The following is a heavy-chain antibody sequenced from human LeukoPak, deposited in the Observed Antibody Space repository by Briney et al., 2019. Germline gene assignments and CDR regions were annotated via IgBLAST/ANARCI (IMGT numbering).Heavy chain of an antibody. Sequence: SETLSLTCAVYGGSFSGYYWSWIRQPPGKGLEWSGEINHSGSTNYNPSLKSRVTISVDTSKNQFSLKLSSVTAADTAVYYCARRVTMVRGYHYYYMDVWGKGTTVTISS. V-gene: IGHV4-34*01. D-gene: IGHD3-10*01. J-gene: IGHJ6*03. CDR1: GGSFSGYY. CDR3: ARRVTMVRGYHYYYMDV. CDR2: INHSGST.